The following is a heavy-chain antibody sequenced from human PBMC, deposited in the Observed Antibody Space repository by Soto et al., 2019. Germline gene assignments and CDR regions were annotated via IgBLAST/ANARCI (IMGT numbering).Heavy chain of an antibody. D-gene: IGHD3-3*01. CDR3: ARGGSQYYDFWSGYSYDY. J-gene: IGHJ4*02. Sequence: ETLSLTCAVYGGSFSGYYWSWIRQPPGKGLEWIGEINHSGSTNYNPSLKSRVTISVDTSKNQFSLKLSSVTAADTAVHYCARGGSQYYDFWSGYSYDYWGQGTLVTVSS. CDR2: INHSGST. CDR1: GGSFSGYY. V-gene: IGHV4-34*01.